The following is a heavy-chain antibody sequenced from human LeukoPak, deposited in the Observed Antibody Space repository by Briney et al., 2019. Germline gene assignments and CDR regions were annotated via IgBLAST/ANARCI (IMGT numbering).Heavy chain of an antibody. CDR2: ISFSGANS. CDR1: GFTFSDSA. CDR3: ARDIQLST. V-gene: IGHV3-23*01. D-gene: IGHD5-24*01. J-gene: IGHJ3*01. Sequence: PGGSLRLSCAASGFTFSDSAMTWVRQAPGKGLDWVSLISFSGANSYYADSVKGRFTISRDNSKDTVFPQMNSLRAEDTAIYYCARDIQLSTWGLGTMITVSS.